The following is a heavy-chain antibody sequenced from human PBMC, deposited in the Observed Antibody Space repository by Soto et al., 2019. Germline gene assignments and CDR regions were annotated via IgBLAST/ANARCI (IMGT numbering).Heavy chain of an antibody. CDR1: GFSLSTSGVG. CDR2: IYWDDDK. J-gene: IGHJ5*02. V-gene: IGHV2-5*02. CDR3: ALQRYCSSTSCLPGGWFDP. D-gene: IGHD2-2*01. Sequence: SGPTLVNPTQTLTLTCTFSGFSLSTSGVGVGWIRQPPGKALEWLALIYWDDDKRYSPSLKSRLTITKDTSKNQVVLTMTNMDPVDTATYYCALQRYCSSTSCLPGGWFDPWGQGTLVTVSS.